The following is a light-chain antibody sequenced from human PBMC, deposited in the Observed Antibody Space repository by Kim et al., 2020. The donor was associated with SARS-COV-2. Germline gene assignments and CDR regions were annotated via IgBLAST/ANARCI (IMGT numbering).Light chain of an antibody. J-gene: IGKJ1*01. CDR1: QSVSRSY. Sequence: EIVLTQSPGTLSLSPGERATLSCRASQSVSRSYLAWYQQKPGQAPRLLIHGASNRATGIPDRFSGSESGTDFTLTISGLDPEDFAVYYCHQYAHSPLTFGQGTKVDIK. CDR3: HQYAHSPLT. V-gene: IGKV3-20*01. CDR2: GAS.